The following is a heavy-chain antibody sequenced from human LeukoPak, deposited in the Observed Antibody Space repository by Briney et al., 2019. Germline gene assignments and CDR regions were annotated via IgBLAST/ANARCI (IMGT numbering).Heavy chain of an antibody. Sequence: ASVKVSCKASGYTFTGYYMHWVRQAPGQGLEWMGWISAYNGNTNYAQKLQGRVTMTTDTSTSTAYMELRSLRSDDTAVYYCARDTSYSSGRDLWYWGQGTLVTVSS. D-gene: IGHD6-19*01. CDR2: ISAYNGNT. CDR1: GYTFTGYY. V-gene: IGHV1-18*04. CDR3: ARDTSYSSGRDLWY. J-gene: IGHJ4*02.